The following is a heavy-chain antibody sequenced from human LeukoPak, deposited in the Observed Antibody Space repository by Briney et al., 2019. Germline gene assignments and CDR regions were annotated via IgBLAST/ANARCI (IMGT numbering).Heavy chain of an antibody. Sequence: ASVKVSCKASGYTFTSYYMHWVRQAPGQGLEWMGIINPSGGSASYAQKFQGRVTMTRDTSTSTVYMELSSLRSEDTAVYYCARDLGWGSSSGYYYYMDVWGNGTTVTVSS. CDR2: INPSGGSA. J-gene: IGHJ6*03. D-gene: IGHD2-21*01. CDR1: GYTFTSYY. V-gene: IGHV1-46*01. CDR3: ARDLGWGSSSGYYYYMDV.